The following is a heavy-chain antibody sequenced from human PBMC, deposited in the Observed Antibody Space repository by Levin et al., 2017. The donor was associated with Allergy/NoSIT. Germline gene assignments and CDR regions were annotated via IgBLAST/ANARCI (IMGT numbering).Heavy chain of an antibody. J-gene: IGHJ4*02. CDR1: GYSFTNYW. V-gene: IGHV5-51*01. D-gene: IGHD6-19*01. CDR2: THPGNSET. Sequence: GESLKISCKTSGYSFTNYWIGWVCQMPEKGLEWMGVTHPGNSETRYGPSFQGHVTISVDRSVSTAYLQWNSLRASDTAMYYCARHGDGSGWDTGDYWGQGTLVTVSS. CDR3: ARHGDGSGWDTGDY.